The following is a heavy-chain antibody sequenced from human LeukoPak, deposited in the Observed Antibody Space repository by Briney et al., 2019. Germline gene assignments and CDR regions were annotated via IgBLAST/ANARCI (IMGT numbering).Heavy chain of an antibody. CDR3: ARVKVTIFGVVLWYFDL. CDR1: GYTFTSYG. V-gene: IGHV1-18*01. Sequence: ASVKVSCKASGYTFTSYGISWVRQAPGQGLEWMGWISAYNGNTNYAQKLQGRVTMTTDTSTSTAYMELRSLRSDDTAVYYCARVKVTIFGVVLWYFDLWGRGTLVTVSS. J-gene: IGHJ2*01. D-gene: IGHD3-3*01. CDR2: ISAYNGNT.